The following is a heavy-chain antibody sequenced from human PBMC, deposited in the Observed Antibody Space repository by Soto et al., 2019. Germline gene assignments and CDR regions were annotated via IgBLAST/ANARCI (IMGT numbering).Heavy chain of an antibody. V-gene: IGHV3-48*02. CDR2: ISSNSRFI. Sequence: EVQLEESGGGLIQPGGSLRLSCTASGLSVRNNYMSWVRQAPGMGLEWVSYISSNSRFIHYADSVKGRFTISRDNAKNSLYLQMNSLRDEDTAVYYCARDFAWAFDYWGQGTLLTVSP. CDR3: ARDFAWAFDY. CDR1: GLSVRNNY. D-gene: IGHD1-26*01. J-gene: IGHJ4*02.